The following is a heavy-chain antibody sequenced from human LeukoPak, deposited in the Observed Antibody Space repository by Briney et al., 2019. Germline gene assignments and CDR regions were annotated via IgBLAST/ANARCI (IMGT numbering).Heavy chain of an antibody. V-gene: IGHV3-23*01. CDR2: ISGSGGST. CDR3: AKLCHYDSSGALNSDYFDY. CDR1: GFTFSSYA. J-gene: IGHJ4*02. D-gene: IGHD3-22*01. Sequence: QAGGSLRLSCAASGFTFSSYAMSWVRQAPGKGLEWVSAISGSGGSTYYADSVKGRFTISRDNSKNTLYLQMNSLRAEDTAVYYCAKLCHYDSSGALNSDYFDYWGQGTLVTVSS.